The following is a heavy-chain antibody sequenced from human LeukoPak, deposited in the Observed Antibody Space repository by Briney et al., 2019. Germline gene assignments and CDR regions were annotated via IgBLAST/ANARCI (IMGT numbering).Heavy chain of an antibody. J-gene: IGHJ4*02. D-gene: IGHD2-8*01. Sequence: ETLSLTCAVSGFSFSNYYLGWGRQPPGEGREWVSAITDRGGTTYYADSAKGRFTMSIDNSKNAVYMQMTCLRADATAEYYGAKGHNKYGIKAYAAFWGEGALVRVSS. V-gene: IGHV3-23*01. CDR1: GFSFSNYY. CDR2: ITDRGGTT. CDR3: AKGHNKYGIKAYAAF.